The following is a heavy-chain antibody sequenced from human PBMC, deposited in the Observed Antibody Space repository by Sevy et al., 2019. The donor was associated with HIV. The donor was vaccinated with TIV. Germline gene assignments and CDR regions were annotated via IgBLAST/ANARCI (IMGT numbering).Heavy chain of an antibody. J-gene: IGHJ4*02. D-gene: IGHD1-26*01. CDR1: GFTFNNYA. Sequence: GGSLRLSCAASGFTFNNYAMSWVRQAPGKGLEWVSVIGYSGSSTYYADSVKGQFTISRDNSKNTLYRQMNSLRAEDTAVYYCAKARVSGSYSAGDFDYWGQGTLVTVSS. V-gene: IGHV3-23*01. CDR3: AKARVSGSYSAGDFDY. CDR2: IGYSGSST.